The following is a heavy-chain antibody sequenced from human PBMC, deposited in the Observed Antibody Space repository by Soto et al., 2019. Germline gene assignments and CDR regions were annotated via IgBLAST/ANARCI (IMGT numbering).Heavy chain of an antibody. D-gene: IGHD6-19*01. Sequence: QVQLQESGPGLVKPSQTPSLTCTVSGGSISSGGYYWSWIRQHPGKGLEWIGYIYYSGSTYYNPSLKSRVTISVDTSKNQFSLKLSSVTAADTAVYYCARIGNRIAVAGHDYWGQGTLVTVSS. CDR2: IYYSGST. CDR1: GGSISSGGYY. CDR3: ARIGNRIAVAGHDY. V-gene: IGHV4-31*03. J-gene: IGHJ4*02.